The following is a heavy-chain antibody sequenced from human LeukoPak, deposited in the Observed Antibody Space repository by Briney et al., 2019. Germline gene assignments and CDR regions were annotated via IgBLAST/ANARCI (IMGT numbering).Heavy chain of an antibody. D-gene: IGHD6-6*01. CDR1: GFTFSNYW. V-gene: IGHV3-74*01. CDR2: ISPDGSST. CDR3: VREYSSSSGRAFGY. Sequence: GGSLRLSCAASGFTFSNYWMHWVRQGPGKGLVWVSRISPDGSSTTYADSVKGRFIISRDNAQNTVYVQMSSLRVDDTAVYYCVREYSSSSGRAFGYWGQGTLVTASS. J-gene: IGHJ4*02.